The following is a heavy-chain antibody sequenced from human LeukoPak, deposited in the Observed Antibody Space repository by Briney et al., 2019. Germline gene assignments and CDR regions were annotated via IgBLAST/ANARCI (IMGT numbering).Heavy chain of an antibody. CDR1: GYTFTSYA. V-gene: IGHV1-3*01. D-gene: IGHD6-19*01. Sequence: GSVKVSCKASGYTFTSYAMHWVRQAPGQRREGMGWINAGNGNTKYSQKFQGRVTITRDTSASTAYMELSSLRSEDTAVYYCARVAVAGTFGYWGQGTLVTVSS. CDR2: INAGNGNT. J-gene: IGHJ4*02. CDR3: ARVAVAGTFGY.